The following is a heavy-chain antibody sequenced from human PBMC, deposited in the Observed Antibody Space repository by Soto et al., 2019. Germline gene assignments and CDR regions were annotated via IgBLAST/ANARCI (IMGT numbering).Heavy chain of an antibody. CDR3: GLDVREFSNYYSGFDV. CDR2: FHWDDDK. D-gene: IGHD2-2*01. V-gene: IGHV2-5*02. J-gene: IGHJ6*02. Sequence: QITLKESGPTLVKPTQTLTLTCTFSGFSFSSGGVGVGWIRQPPGKALEWLAFFHWDDDKGYSPSLKRRLTITQDTSKHQVVLTLANGDPVDTATYSCGLDVREFSNYYSGFDVWGQGIAVTVSS. CDR1: GFSFSSGGVG.